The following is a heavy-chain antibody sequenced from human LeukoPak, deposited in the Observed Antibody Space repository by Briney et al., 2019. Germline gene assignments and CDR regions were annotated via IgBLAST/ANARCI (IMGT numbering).Heavy chain of an antibody. V-gene: IGHV3-53*01. CDR3: ARASLAYFDS. CDR2: IYSGGST. J-gene: IGHJ4*02. Sequence: LSLTCTVSGRSISSGDYYWSWIRQAPGKGLEWVSVIYSGGSTYYADSVKGRFTISRDNSSNTLFLQMNSLRAEDTAVYYCARASLAYFDSWGQGTLVTVSS. CDR1: GRSISSGDYY.